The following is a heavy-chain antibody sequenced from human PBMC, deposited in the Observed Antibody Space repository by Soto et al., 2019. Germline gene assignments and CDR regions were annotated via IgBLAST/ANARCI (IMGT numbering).Heavy chain of an antibody. D-gene: IGHD3-22*01. CDR1: GGSISSGGYY. CDR2: IYYSGST. J-gene: IGHJ4*02. V-gene: IGHV4-31*03. CDR3: ARANYFESSGPFDY. Sequence: PSETLSLTCTVSGGSISSGGYYWSWIRQHPGKGLEWIGYIYYSGSTYYNPSLKSRVTISVDTSRKQFSLKVSSVTAADTAVYYCARANYFESSGPFDYWGPGNLVT.